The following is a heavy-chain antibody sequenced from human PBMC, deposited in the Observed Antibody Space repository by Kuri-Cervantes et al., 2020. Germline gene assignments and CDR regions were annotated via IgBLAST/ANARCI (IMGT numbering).Heavy chain of an antibody. CDR2: ISSSSSTI. Sequence: GESLKISCAASGFTFSSYSMNWVRQAPGKGLEWVSYISSSSSTIYYADSVKGRFTISRDNAKNSLYLQMNSLRAEDTALYYCAKGRGGYSGSLFDYWGQGTLVTVSS. J-gene: IGHJ4*02. D-gene: IGHD1-26*01. CDR3: AKGRGGYSGSLFDY. CDR1: GFTFSSYS. V-gene: IGHV3-48*01.